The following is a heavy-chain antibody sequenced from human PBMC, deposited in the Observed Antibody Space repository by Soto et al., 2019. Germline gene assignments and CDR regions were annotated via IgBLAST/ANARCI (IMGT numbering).Heavy chain of an antibody. Sequence: PSETLSLTCTVSGYSLSSNTFYWGWIRQPPGKGLEWIGNIDFSGRTSYNPSLRSRVTISADASKKQFSLKLTSVTAADTAIYYCARHGGEGIVITLGEVMARVAFDSLCQENVLTVSS. J-gene: IGHJ4*02. CDR3: ARHGGEGIVITLGEVMARVAFDS. CDR1: GYSLSSNTFY. D-gene: IGHD3-16*01. V-gene: IGHV4-39*01. CDR2: IDFSGRT.